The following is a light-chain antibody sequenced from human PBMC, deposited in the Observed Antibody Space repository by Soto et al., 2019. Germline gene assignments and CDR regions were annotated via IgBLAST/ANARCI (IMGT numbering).Light chain of an antibody. CDR1: QSVSSSY. J-gene: IGKJ2*01. CDR2: GAS. V-gene: IGKV3-20*01. CDR3: QQYGSSPPYT. Sequence: ESVLTQSPGTLSLSPGERATLSCRASQSVSSSYFAWYQQKPGQAPRLLIYGASSRATGIPDRFSGSGSGTDFTLTISRLEPEDFAVYYCQQYGSSPPYTCGQGTKLEIK.